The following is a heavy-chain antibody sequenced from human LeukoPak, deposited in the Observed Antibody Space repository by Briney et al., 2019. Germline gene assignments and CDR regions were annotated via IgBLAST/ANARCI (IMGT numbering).Heavy chain of an antibody. CDR3: AATYYDILTGYYPYYFDY. J-gene: IGHJ4*02. Sequence: SETLSLTCAVYGGSSSGYYWSWIRQPPGKGLEWIGEINHSGSTNYNPSLKSRVTISVDTSKNQFSLKLSSVTAADTAVYYCAATYYDILTGYYPYYFDYWGQGTLVTVSS. V-gene: IGHV4-34*01. D-gene: IGHD3-9*01. CDR1: GGSSSGYY. CDR2: INHSGST.